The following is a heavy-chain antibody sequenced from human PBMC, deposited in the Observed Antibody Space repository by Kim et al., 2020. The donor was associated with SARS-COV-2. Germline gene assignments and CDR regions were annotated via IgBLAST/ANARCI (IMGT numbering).Heavy chain of an antibody. J-gene: IGHJ4*02. CDR2: INPNSGGT. CDR1: GYTFTGYY. V-gene: IGHV1-2*06. Sequence: ASVKVSCKASGYTFTGYYMHWVRQAPGQGLEWMGRINPNSGGTNYAQKFQGRVTMTRDTSISTAYMELSRLRSDDTAVYYCARDRGRIAVAGDYWGQGTLVTVSS. D-gene: IGHD6-19*01. CDR3: ARDRGRIAVAGDY.